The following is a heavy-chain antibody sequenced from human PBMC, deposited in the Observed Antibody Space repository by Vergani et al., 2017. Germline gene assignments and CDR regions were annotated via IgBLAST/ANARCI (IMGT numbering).Heavy chain of an antibody. Sequence: QVQLQQWGAGLLKPSETLSLTCAVYGGSFSDYYWSWIRQPPGKGLEWIGEINNSGSTNYNPFLKSRVTISVDTSKNQFSLKLSSVTAADTDVYYCARGGAAAGSSVRYYYYYGMDVWGQGTTVTVSS. CDR1: GGSFSDYY. V-gene: IGHV4-34*01. D-gene: IGHD6-13*01. J-gene: IGHJ6*02. CDR2: INNSGST. CDR3: ARGGAAAGSSVRYYYYYGMDV.